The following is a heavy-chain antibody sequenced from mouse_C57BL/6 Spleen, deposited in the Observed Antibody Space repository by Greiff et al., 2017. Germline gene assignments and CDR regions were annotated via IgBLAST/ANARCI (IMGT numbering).Heavy chain of an antibody. J-gene: IGHJ4*01. Sequence: EVQLVESGPELVKPGASVKMSCKASGYTFTDYNMHWVQQSHGKSLEWIGYINPNNGGTSYNQKFKGKATLTVNKSSSTAYMELRSLTSEDSAVYYCARGTTVVAGDAMDYWGQGTSVTVSS. D-gene: IGHD1-1*01. V-gene: IGHV1-22*01. CDR1: GYTFTDYN. CDR2: INPNNGGT. CDR3: ARGTTVVAGDAMDY.